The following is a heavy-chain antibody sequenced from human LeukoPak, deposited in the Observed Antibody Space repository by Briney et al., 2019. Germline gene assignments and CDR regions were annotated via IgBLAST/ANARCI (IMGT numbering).Heavy chain of an antibody. CDR2: ISSRGTS. CDR1: GDSISSGHYY. V-gene: IGHV4-61*10. J-gene: IGHJ4*02. D-gene: IGHD1-26*01. CDR3: ARGRVVGATSPPAW. Sequence: PSETLSLTCIVSGDSISSGHYYWNWIRQSAGKGLEWIGCISSRGTSTYNPSLKSPVTISKDTSKNQFSLRLNSVTAADTAVYYCARGRVVGATSPPAWWGQGTLVTVSS.